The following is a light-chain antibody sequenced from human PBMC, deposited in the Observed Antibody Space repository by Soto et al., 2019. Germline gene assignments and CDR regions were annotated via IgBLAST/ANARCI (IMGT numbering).Light chain of an antibody. Sequence: DIQITQSPSFLSASVVDRVTITCRASQGISSYLAWYQQKPGKAPKLLISTASTLQSGVPSRFSGSGSGTEFTLTISSLQPEDFATYYCQQLNNYPRTFGQGTKVDIK. CDR2: TAS. CDR1: QGISSY. CDR3: QQLNNYPRT. V-gene: IGKV1-9*01. J-gene: IGKJ1*01.